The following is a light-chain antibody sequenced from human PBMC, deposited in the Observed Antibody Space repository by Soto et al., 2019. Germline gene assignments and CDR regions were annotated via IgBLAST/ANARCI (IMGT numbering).Light chain of an antibody. CDR3: QQRSNWIT. Sequence: IVLTHSPATLSLSPWERATLSCRASQSVSSYLAWYQQKPGQAPRLLIYDASNRATGIPARFSGSGSGTDFTLTISSLEPEDFAVYYCQQRSNWITFGQGTRLEIK. J-gene: IGKJ5*01. V-gene: IGKV3-11*01. CDR1: QSVSSY. CDR2: DAS.